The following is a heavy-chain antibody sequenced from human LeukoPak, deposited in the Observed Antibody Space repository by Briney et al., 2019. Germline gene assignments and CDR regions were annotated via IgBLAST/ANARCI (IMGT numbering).Heavy chain of an antibody. Sequence: ASVKVSCKASGYTFTSYDINWVRQATGQGLEWMGWMNPNSGNTGYAQKFQGRVTMTRNTSISTAYMELSSLRSEDTAVYYCARDRKIVGVPYDYWGQGTLVTVSS. V-gene: IGHV1-8*01. CDR2: MNPNSGNT. CDR3: ARDRKIVGVPYDY. J-gene: IGHJ4*02. D-gene: IGHD1-26*01. CDR1: GYTFTSYD.